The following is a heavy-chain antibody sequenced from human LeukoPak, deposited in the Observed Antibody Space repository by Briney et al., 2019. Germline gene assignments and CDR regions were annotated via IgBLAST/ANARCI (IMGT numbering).Heavy chain of an antibody. D-gene: IGHD6-19*01. Sequence: PGGSLRLSCAASGFTFDDYGMSWVRQAPGKGLEWVSGINWNGGSTGYADSVKGRFTISRDNAKNSLYLQMNSLRAEDTALYHCARDYDGSSGPASPSEEGMDVWGQGTTVTVSS. CDR3: ARDYDGSSGPASPSEEGMDV. V-gene: IGHV3-20*01. CDR1: GFTFDDYG. J-gene: IGHJ6*02. CDR2: INWNGGST.